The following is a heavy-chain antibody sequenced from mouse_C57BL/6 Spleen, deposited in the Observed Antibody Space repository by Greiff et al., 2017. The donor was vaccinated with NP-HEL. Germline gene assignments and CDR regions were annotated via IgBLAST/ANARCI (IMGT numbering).Heavy chain of an antibody. CDR1: GYTFTDYY. CDR2: INPNNGGT. J-gene: IGHJ2*01. CDR3: ARGGSPDY. D-gene: IGHD1-1*02. Sequence: EVQLQQSGPELVKPGASVKISCKASGYTFTDYYMNWVKQSHGKSLEWIGDINPNNGGTSYNQKFKGKATLTVDKSSSTAYMELRSLTSEDSAVYYGARGGSPDYWGQGTTRTVSS. V-gene: IGHV1-26*01.